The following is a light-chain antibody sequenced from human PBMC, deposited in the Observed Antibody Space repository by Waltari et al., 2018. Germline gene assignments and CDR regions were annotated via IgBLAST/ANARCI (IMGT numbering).Light chain of an antibody. J-gene: IGKJ1*01. CDR2: CTS. CDR1: QSVGRS. CDR3: QHYVSLPVT. Sequence: EILLTQSPGTLSLSPGERATLSCRASQSVGRSLAWYQQKPGQPPRLLIYCTSNRATGIPDRFSGGGSGTDFSLTISRLEPEDVAVYYCQHYVSLPVTFGQGTKVEIK. V-gene: IGKV3-20*01.